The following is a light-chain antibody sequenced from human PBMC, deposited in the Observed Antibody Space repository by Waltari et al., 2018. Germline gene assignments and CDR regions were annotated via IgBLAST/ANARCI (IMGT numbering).Light chain of an antibody. V-gene: IGKV3-15*01. Sequence: EVVMTQSPATLSVSPGERATLSCRASHSVKTNLAWYQQKPGQAPRLVIFDASTRATGIPARFSGRGSGTEFTLTISSLQPEDSAVYYCQQYNNWPTWTFGQGAKVEIK. CDR3: QQYNNWPTWT. CDR1: HSVKTN. CDR2: DAS. J-gene: IGKJ1*01.